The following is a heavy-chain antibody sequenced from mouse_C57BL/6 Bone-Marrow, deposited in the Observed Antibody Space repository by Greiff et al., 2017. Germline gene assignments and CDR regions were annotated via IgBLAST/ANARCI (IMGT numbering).Heavy chain of an antibody. J-gene: IGHJ4*01. V-gene: IGHV5-17*03. CDR3: ARQKWYYAMDY. Sequence: EVKLVESGGGLVKPGGSLKLSCAASGFTFSDYGMHWVRQAPEKGLEWVAYISSGGSYTYYPDSVKGRFTISRDNAKNTLYLQMSSLKSEDTAMYYCARQKWYYAMDYWGQGTSVTVSS. CDR1: GFTFSDYG. CDR2: ISSGGSYT. D-gene: IGHD1-3*01.